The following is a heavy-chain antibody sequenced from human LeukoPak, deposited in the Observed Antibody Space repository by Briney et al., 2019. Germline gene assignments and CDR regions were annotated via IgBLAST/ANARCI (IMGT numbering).Heavy chain of an antibody. J-gene: IGHJ4*02. V-gene: IGHV4-34*01. CDR2: IIHSGST. CDR3: ARGRFNYYDSSGQGRRYFDY. Sequence: PSETLSLTCAVYVGSFSGYYRSWIRQPLGKGLEWVCEIIHSGSTNYNPSLKSRVTISVDTSKHQFSLKLSSVTAADTAVYYCARGRFNYYDSSGQGRRYFDYWGQGTLVTVSS. D-gene: IGHD3-22*01. CDR1: VGSFSGYY.